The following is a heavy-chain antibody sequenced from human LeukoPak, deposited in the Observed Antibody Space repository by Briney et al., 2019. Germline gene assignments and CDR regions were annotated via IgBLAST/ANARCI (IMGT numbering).Heavy chain of an antibody. J-gene: IGHJ3*02. CDR2: IYYSGST. V-gene: IGHV4-59*08. Sequence: SETLSLTCTVSGGSISSYYWSWLRQPPGKGLEWIGYIYYSGSTNYNPSLKSRVTISVDTPKNQFSLKLSSVTAADTAVYYCASSSGYSYGSDAFDIWGQGTMVTVSS. CDR3: ASSSGYSYGSDAFDI. D-gene: IGHD5-18*01. CDR1: GGSISSYY.